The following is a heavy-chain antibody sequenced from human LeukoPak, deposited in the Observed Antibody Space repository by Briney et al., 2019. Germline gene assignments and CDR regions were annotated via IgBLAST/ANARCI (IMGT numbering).Heavy chain of an antibody. CDR3: ARDMDSSSHCFDY. CDR2: IWYDGSNS. J-gene: IGHJ4*02. V-gene: IGHV3-33*01. D-gene: IGHD6-6*01. CDR1: GFTFRSHG. Sequence: GKSLRLSCAASGFTFRSHGMHWVRQAPGKGLQWVGVIWYDGSNSYYADSVKGRFTISRDNSKNTLYLQMNSLRAEDTAVYYCARDMDSSSHCFDYWGQGALVTVSS.